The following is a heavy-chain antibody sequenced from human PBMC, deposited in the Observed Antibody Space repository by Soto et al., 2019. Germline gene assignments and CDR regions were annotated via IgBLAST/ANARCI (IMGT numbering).Heavy chain of an antibody. CDR1: GFTFSSYA. CDR3: ARDRGSSWYYYFDY. D-gene: IGHD6-13*01. Sequence: QVQLVESGGGVVQPGRSLRLSCAASGFTFSSYAMHWVRQAPGKGLEWVAVISYDGSNKYYADSVKGRFTISRDNSKNTLYLQMNSQRAEDTAVYYCARDRGSSWYYYFDYWGQETLVTVSS. CDR2: ISYDGSNK. V-gene: IGHV3-30-3*01. J-gene: IGHJ4*02.